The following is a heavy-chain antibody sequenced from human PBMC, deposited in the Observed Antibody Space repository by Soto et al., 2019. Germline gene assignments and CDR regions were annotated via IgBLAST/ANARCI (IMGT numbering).Heavy chain of an antibody. CDR2: IVVGSGNT. CDR3: ARGVGSGTYYNQYNWFDP. V-gene: IGHV1-58*02. J-gene: IGHJ5*02. Sequence: SVKVSCKASGFTFTSSAMQWVRQARGQRLEWIGWIVVGSGNTNYAQKFQERVTITRDMSTSTAYMELRSLRSDDTAVYYCARGVGSGTYYNQYNWFDPWGQGTLVTVSS. D-gene: IGHD3-10*01. CDR1: GFTFTSSA.